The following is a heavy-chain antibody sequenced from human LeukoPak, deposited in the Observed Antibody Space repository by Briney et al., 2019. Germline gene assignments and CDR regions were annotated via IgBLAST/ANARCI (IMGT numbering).Heavy chain of an antibody. CDR1: GFTFSSYG. D-gene: IGHD3-10*01. CDR2: ISYDGSNK. V-gene: IGHV3-30*18. Sequence: GRSLRLSCAASGFTFSSYGMHWVRQAPGKGLEWVAVISYDGSNKYYADSVKGRFTISRDNSKNTLYLQMNSLRAEDTAVYYCAKDGTYYYGSGSYYWFNWFDPWGQGTLVTVSS. CDR3: AKDGTYYYGSGSYYWFNWFDP. J-gene: IGHJ5*02.